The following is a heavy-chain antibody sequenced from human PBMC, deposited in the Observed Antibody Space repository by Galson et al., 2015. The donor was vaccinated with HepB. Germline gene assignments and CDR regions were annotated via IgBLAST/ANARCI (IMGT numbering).Heavy chain of an antibody. Sequence: SVKVSCKASGYTFTSYAMHWVRQAPGQRLEWMGWINAGNGNTKYSQKFQGRVTITRDTSASTAYMELSSLRSEDTAVYYCARAPLRYYYDSSGYFDYWGQGTLVTVSS. CDR2: INAGNGNT. V-gene: IGHV1-3*01. D-gene: IGHD3-22*01. CDR3: ARAPLRYYYDSSGYFDY. J-gene: IGHJ4*02. CDR1: GYTFTSYA.